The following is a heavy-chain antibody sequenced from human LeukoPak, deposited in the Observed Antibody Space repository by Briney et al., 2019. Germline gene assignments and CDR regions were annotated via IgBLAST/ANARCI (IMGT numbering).Heavy chain of an antibody. Sequence: SETLSLTCAVSGGSISSGDYSWRWIWQPPGKGLEWIGYIYHSGSTYYNPSLKSRVTISVDRSKNQLSLKLSSVTAADTAVYYCARAPNYYDSSGYSPYFDYWGQGTLVTVSS. CDR1: GGSISSGDYS. CDR3: ARAPNYYDSSGYSPYFDY. J-gene: IGHJ4*02. V-gene: IGHV4-30-2*01. D-gene: IGHD3-22*01. CDR2: IYHSGST.